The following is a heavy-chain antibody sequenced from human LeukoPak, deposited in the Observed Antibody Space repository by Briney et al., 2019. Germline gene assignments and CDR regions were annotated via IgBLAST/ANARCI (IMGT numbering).Heavy chain of an antibody. D-gene: IGHD1-26*01. V-gene: IGHV3-49*04. CDR1: GFTFGDYA. J-gene: IGHJ4*02. CDR3: TTGIGL. CDR2: IRSRAYGGTT. Sequence: SLRLSCTASGFTFGDYAMTWVRQAPGKGLEWVGAIRSRAYGGTTDYAAPVKGRFTISRHDSKNTLYLQMHSLKTEDTAVYYCTTGIGLWGQGTLVTVSS.